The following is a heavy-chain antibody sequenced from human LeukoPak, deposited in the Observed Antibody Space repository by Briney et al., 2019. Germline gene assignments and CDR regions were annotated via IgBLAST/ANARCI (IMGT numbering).Heavy chain of an antibody. D-gene: IGHD6-19*01. V-gene: IGHV4-59*11. CDR3: TKATQWLAFDY. Sequence: PSETLSLTCTVSGGSISSHFWSWIRRPPGKGLERIGNIYNSGTTNYNPSLKSGVTISVDTSKNQLSLQLTSVTAADTAVYYCTKATQWLAFDYWGRGTLVTVSS. CDR1: GGSISSHF. CDR2: IYNSGTT. J-gene: IGHJ4*02.